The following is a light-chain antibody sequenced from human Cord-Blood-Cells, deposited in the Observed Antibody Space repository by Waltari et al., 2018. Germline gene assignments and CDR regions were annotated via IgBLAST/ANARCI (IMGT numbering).Light chain of an antibody. Sequence: QSALTQPASVSGSPGQSITISCTGTSSDVGGYNYGSWYQQHPGKAPKLMIYDVSKRPSGVSNRFSGSKSGTTASLTISGLQAEDEADYYCSSYTSSSTWVFGGGTKLTVL. J-gene: IGLJ3*02. CDR1: SSDVGGYNY. CDR2: DVS. V-gene: IGLV2-14*01. CDR3: SSYTSSSTWV.